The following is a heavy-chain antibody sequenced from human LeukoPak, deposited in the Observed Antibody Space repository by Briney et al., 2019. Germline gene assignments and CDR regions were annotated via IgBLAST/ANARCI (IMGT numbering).Heavy chain of an antibody. CDR2: IRSKAYGGTT. Sequence: GGSLRLSCAASGFTFSSYAMSWVRQAPGKGLEWVGFIRSKAYGGTTEYAASVKGRFTISRDDSKSIAYLQMNSLKTEDTAVYYCSGSFGELTFFDYWGQGTLVTVSS. CDR3: SGSFGELTFFDY. V-gene: IGHV3-49*04. D-gene: IGHD3-10*01. J-gene: IGHJ4*02. CDR1: GFTFSSYA.